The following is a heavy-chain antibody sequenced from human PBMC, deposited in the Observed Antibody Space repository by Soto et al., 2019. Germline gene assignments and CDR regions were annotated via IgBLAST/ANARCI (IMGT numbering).Heavy chain of an antibody. CDR3: ARDSPHCGGDCYPQNWFDP. CDR2: ISAYNGNT. J-gene: IGHJ5*02. CDR1: GYTFTRSG. V-gene: IGHV1-18*01. Sequence: ASVKASCKASGYTFTRSGISWERQAPGQGLEWMGWISAYNGNTNYAQKLQGRVTTTTDTSTSTAYMELRSLRSDDTAVYYCARDSPHCGGDCYPQNWFDPWGQGTLVTVSS. D-gene: IGHD2-21*02.